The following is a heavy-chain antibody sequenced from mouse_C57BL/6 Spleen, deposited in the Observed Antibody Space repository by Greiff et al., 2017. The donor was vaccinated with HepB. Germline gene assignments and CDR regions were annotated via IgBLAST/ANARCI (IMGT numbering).Heavy chain of an antibody. CDR3: ARGGDGYYDWYFDV. J-gene: IGHJ1*03. D-gene: IGHD2-3*01. CDR1: GYTFTSYW. CDR2: IHPNSGST. Sequence: QVQLQQPGAELVKPGASVKLSCKASGYTFTSYWMHWVKQRPGQGLEWIGMIHPNSGSTNYNEKFKSKATLTVDKSSSTAYMQRSSLTSEDSAVYYCARGGDGYYDWYFDVWGTGTTVTVSS. V-gene: IGHV1-64*01.